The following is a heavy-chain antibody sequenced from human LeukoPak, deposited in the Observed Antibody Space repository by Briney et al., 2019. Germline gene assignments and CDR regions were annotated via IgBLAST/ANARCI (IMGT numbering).Heavy chain of an antibody. Sequence: PGGSLRLSCAASGFTFDDYAMHWVRQAPGKGLEWVSLISGDGGSTHYADSVKGRFTISRDNSKNSLYLQMNSLRTEDTALYYCARRNYDFWSGYSGYYYMDVWGKGTTVTVSS. CDR3: ARRNYDFWSGYSGYYYMDV. CDR2: ISGDGGST. V-gene: IGHV3-43*02. J-gene: IGHJ6*03. D-gene: IGHD3-3*01. CDR1: GFTFDDYA.